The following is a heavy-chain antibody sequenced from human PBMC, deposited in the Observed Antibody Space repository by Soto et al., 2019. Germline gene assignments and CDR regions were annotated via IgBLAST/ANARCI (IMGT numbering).Heavy chain of an antibody. Sequence: PGGPLRLSCTGSGFVFSTYSMNWVRQAPGKGLEWISSISSGPSGSYENYADSVKGRFTISRDNAKNSLYLEMNSLRAEDTAVYYCARPSFGEYFFDYWGQGTLVTVSS. CDR2: ISSGPSGSYE. CDR1: GFVFSTYS. D-gene: IGHD4-17*01. CDR3: ARPSFGEYFFDY. J-gene: IGHJ4*02. V-gene: IGHV3-21*01.